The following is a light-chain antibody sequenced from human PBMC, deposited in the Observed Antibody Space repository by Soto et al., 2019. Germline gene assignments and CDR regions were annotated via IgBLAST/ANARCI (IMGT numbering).Light chain of an antibody. J-gene: IGKJ4*01. CDR1: QSVSSNY. CDR2: VAS. CDR3: YRYQYGRSRT. Sequence: EIVLTQSPATLSLSPGERATLSCRASQSVSSNYLSWYQQKPGQAPRLLIYVASTRATGIPDRFSGSGSGSEFTLTITLMKLEDFEFYVCYRYQYGRSRTFGQGTKVEIK. V-gene: IGKV3-20*01.